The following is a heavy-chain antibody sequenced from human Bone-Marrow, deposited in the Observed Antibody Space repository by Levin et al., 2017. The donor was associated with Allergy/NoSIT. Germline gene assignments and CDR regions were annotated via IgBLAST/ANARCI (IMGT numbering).Heavy chain of an antibody. CDR1: GYIFTSYE. D-gene: IGHD6-13*01. V-gene: IGHV1-8*01. J-gene: IGHJ1*01. CDR2: MNPNSGDT. Sequence: GESLKISCKASGYIFTSYEIKWVRQAAGQGLEWMGWMNPNSGDTGYTQTFQGRLTMTRNTSINIAYMELSSLRFEDTAVYYCVMGGSSWLFQHWGQGTLVSVSS. CDR3: VMGGSSWLFQH.